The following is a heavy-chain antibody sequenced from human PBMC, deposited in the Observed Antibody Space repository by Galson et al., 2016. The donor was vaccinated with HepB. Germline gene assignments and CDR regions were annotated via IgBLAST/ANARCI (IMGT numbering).Heavy chain of an antibody. J-gene: IGHJ5*02. Sequence: SLRLSCAASGFTFSSYPMTWVRQAPGKGLEWVSSISGDTTTTYYADSVKGRFTISRDNSKNTFYLQMNSLRAEDTASYYCAKGGGSTWYISPHFVDPWGQGTLVTVSS. CDR1: GFTFSSYP. V-gene: IGHV3-23*01. CDR2: ISGDTTTT. CDR3: AKGGGSTWYISPHFVDP. D-gene: IGHD6-13*01.